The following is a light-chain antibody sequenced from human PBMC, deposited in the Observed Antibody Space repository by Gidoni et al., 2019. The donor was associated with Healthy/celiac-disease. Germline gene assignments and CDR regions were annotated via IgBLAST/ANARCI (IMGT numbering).Light chain of an antibody. CDR1: QSISSW. J-gene: IGKJ2*02. Sequence: DIQMTQTPSTLSASVGDRVTITCRASQSISSWLGWYQQKPGKAPKLLIYKASSLESGVPSRCSGSGSGTEFTLTISSLQPDDFATYYCQQYNSYSRIFGQGTKLEIK. CDR3: QQYNSYSRI. V-gene: IGKV1-5*03. CDR2: KAS.